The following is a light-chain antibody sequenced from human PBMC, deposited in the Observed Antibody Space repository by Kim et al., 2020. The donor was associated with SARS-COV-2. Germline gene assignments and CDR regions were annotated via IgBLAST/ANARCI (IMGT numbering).Light chain of an antibody. J-gene: IGLJ3*02. CDR2: RNN. CDR1: SSNIGSNY. V-gene: IGLV1-47*01. CDR3: AAWDDSLSGWV. Sequence: GQRVTISCSGSSSNIGSNYVYWYQQLPGTAPKLLIYRNNQRPSGVPDRFSGSKSGTSASLAISGLRFEDEADYYCAAWDDSLSGWVFGGGTQLTVL.